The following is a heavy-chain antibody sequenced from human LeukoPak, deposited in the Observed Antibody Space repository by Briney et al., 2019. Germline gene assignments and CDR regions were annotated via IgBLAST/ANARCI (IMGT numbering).Heavy chain of an antibody. CDR2: IYYSGST. CDR3: ARAPRYGWFDP. CDR1: GGSISSYY. J-gene: IGHJ5*02. D-gene: IGHD1-1*01. Sequence: SETLSLTCTVSGGSISSYYWSWIRQPPGKGLEWIGYIYYSGSTNYNPSLKSRVTISVDTSKNRFSLKLSSVTAADTAVYYCARAPRYGWFDPWGQGTLVTVSS. V-gene: IGHV4-59*01.